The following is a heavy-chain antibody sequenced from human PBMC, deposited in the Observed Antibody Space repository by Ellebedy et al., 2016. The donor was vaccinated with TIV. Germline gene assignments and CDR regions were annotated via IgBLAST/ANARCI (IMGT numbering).Heavy chain of an antibody. CDR1: GDTFNTHA. Sequence: SVKVSXKVSGDTFNTHAINWVRQAPGQRLEWMGGSIPLFDMPYYAQVFRGRLTITADESASTAYMELSGLRSEDTAVYFCARGPQTSEYYDTNGYPSYFDSWGQGSLVTVSS. CDR2: SIPLFDMP. J-gene: IGHJ4*02. V-gene: IGHV1-69*13. D-gene: IGHD3-22*01. CDR3: ARGPQTSEYYDTNGYPSYFDS.